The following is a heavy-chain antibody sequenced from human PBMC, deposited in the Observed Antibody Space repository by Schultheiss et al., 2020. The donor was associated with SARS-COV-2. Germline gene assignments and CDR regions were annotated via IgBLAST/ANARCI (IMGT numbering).Heavy chain of an antibody. Sequence: ASVKVSCKASGYTFTGYYMHWVRQAPGQGLEWMGRINPNSGGTNYAQKLQGRVTMTTDTSTNTAYMELSRLRSDDTAVYYCARDNYGSGAPMYYYGMDVWGQGTTVTVSS. J-gene: IGHJ6*02. CDR3: ARDNYGSGAPMYYYGMDV. CDR2: INPNSGGT. D-gene: IGHD3-10*01. CDR1: GYTFTGYY. V-gene: IGHV1-2*06.